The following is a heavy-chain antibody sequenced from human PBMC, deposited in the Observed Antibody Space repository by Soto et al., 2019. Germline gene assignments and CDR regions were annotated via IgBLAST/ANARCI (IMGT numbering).Heavy chain of an antibody. CDR1: GYSFTSYW. CDR3: ARSPYYYGSGSYLHYYYGMDV. D-gene: IGHD3-10*01. V-gene: IGHV5-10-1*01. J-gene: IGHJ6*02. Sequence: GESLKISCKGSGYSFTSYWISWVRQMPGKGLEWMGRIDPSDSYTNYSPSFQGHVTISADKSISTAYLQWSSLKASDTAMYYCARSPYYYGSGSYLHYYYGMDVWGQGTTVT. CDR2: IDPSDSYT.